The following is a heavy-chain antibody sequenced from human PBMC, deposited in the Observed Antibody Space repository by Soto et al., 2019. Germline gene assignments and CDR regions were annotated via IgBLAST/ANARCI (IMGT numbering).Heavy chain of an antibody. J-gene: IGHJ4*02. CDR3: ASSVSAALFDY. Sequence: EVQLVESGGGLVKPGGSLRLSCAASGFTFSSYSMNWVRQAPGKGLEWVSSISSSSSYIYYADSVKGRFTISRDNAKNSLYLQMNSLRAEDTAVYYCASSVSAALFDYWGQGTLVTVSS. CDR1: GFTFSSYS. D-gene: IGHD2-2*01. V-gene: IGHV3-21*01. CDR2: ISSSSSYI.